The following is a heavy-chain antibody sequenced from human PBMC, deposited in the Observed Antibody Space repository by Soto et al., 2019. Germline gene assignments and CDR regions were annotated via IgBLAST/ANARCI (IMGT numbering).Heavy chain of an antibody. J-gene: IGHJ3*02. CDR3: ARHSPYYYDNSGYYYDGAFDI. V-gene: IGHV4-59*08. D-gene: IGHD3-22*01. CDR2: IYYSGST. Sequence: QVQLQESGPGLVKPSETLSLTCTVSGGSISSYYWSWIRQPPGKGLEWIGYIYYSGSTNYNPSLKSRVTISVDTSKNQFSLKLTSVTAADTAVYYCARHSPYYYDNSGYYYDGAFDIWGQGTMVTVSS. CDR1: GGSISSYY.